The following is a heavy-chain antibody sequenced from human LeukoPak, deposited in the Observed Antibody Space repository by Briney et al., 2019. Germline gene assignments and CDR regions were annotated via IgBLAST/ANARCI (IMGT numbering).Heavy chain of an antibody. Sequence: GGALRLSCAASGFSFSHAWMSWVRQAPGKGLEWVGRIISKTAGETTDYAAPVKCRFTISRDHSESTLYLQMSSLKTEDTAVYYCITDASSGSYWGQGTLVTVSS. CDR2: IISKTAGETT. CDR3: ITDASSGSY. J-gene: IGHJ4*02. V-gene: IGHV3-15*01. CDR1: GFSFSHAW. D-gene: IGHD3-10*01.